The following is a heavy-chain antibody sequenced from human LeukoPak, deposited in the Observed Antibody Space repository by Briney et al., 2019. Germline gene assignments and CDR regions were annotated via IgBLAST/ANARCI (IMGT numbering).Heavy chain of an antibody. J-gene: IGHJ5*02. CDR1: GFTFSSYG. Sequence: PGGSLRLSCAASGFTFSSYGMHWVRQAPGKGLEWVAVISYDGSNKYYADSVKGRFTISRDNSKNTLYLQMSSLRAEDTAVYYCAKEVVAAAGTGWFDPWGQGTLVTVSS. D-gene: IGHD6-13*01. CDR3: AKEVVAAAGTGWFDP. CDR2: ISYDGSNK. V-gene: IGHV3-30*18.